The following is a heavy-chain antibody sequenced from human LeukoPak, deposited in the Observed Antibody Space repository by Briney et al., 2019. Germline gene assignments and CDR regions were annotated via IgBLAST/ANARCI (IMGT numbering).Heavy chain of an antibody. CDR1: GGSISGYY. V-gene: IGHV4-4*09. CDR2: VSINGGP. CDR3: ARQAYTPLWEFDY. Sequence: SETLSLTCSVSGGSISGYYWSWIRQPPGKGLEWIGDVSINGGPRYNPSLKSRVTISVDTSKNQISLKLTSVTAADTAVYYCARQAYTPLWEFDYWGQGTLVTVSS. D-gene: IGHD1-26*01. J-gene: IGHJ4*02.